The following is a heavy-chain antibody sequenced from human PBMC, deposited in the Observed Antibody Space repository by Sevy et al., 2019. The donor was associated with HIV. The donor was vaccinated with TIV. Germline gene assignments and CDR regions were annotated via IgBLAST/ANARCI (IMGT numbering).Heavy chain of an antibody. D-gene: IGHD3-22*01. Sequence: GGSLRLSCAASGFTFSSYAMHWVRQAPAKGLEWVAVISYDGSNKYYTDSVKGRFTISRDSSKNTMYLQMNNLRVEDTAVYFCARNKGPCDLLRLLDAFDIWGQGTVVTVSS. V-gene: IGHV3-30-3*01. CDR2: ISYDGSNK. J-gene: IGHJ3*02. CDR1: GFTFSSYA. CDR3: ARNKGPCDLLRLLDAFDI.